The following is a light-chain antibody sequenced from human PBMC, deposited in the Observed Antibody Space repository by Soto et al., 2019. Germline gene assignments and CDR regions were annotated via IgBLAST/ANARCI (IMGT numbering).Light chain of an antibody. CDR1: SSDVGSYNL. J-gene: IGLJ2*01. Sequence: QSVLTQPASVSGSPGQSITISCTGTSSDVGSYNLVSWYQQHPGKAPKLMIYEGGKRPSGVSNRFSGSKSGNTASLTISGLQAEDEADYYCCSYAGTYTYVVFGGGTKLTV. V-gene: IGLV2-23*01. CDR3: CSYAGTYTYVV. CDR2: EGG.